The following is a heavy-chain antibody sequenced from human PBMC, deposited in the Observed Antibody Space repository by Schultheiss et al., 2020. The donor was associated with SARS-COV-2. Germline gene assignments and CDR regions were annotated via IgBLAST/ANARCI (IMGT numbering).Heavy chain of an antibody. D-gene: IGHD5-18*01. CDR1: GFTFSSYG. Sequence: GGSLRLSCVGSGFTFSSYGMHWVRQAPGKGLEWLAVITFDGSNVYYADSVEGRFTISRDNSKNTLYLQLNSLRVDDTAVYYCARVGVDPAFDCWGQGTLVTVSS. J-gene: IGHJ4*02. CDR2: ITFDGSNV. CDR3: ARVGVDPAFDC. V-gene: IGHV3-30*03.